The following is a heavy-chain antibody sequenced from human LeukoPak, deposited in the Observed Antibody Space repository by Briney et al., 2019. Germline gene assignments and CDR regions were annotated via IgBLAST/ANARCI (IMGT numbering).Heavy chain of an antibody. Sequence: SETLSLTCAVYGGSFSGYYWSWIRQPPGKGLEWIGEINHSGSTNYYPSLKSRVTISVDTSKNQFSLKLSSVTAADTAVYYCARGKPYADYFDYWGQGTLVTVSS. J-gene: IGHJ4*02. D-gene: IGHD1-14*01. V-gene: IGHV4-34*01. CDR1: GGSFSGYY. CDR3: ARGKPYADYFDY. CDR2: INHSGST.